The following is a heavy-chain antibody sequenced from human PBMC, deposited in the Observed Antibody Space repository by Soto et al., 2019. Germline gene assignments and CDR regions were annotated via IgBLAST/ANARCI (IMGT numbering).Heavy chain of an antibody. V-gene: IGHV3-21*06. CDR3: ARESEDLTSNFDY. CDR1: GFTFTRYS. Sequence: VGSLRLSCAASGFTFTRYSMNWVRQAPVKVLEWVSSISSTTNYIYYGDSMKVRFTISRDNAKNSLYLEMNSLRAEDTAVYYCARESEDLTSNFDYWSQGTLVTVSS. CDR2: ISSTTNYI. J-gene: IGHJ4*02.